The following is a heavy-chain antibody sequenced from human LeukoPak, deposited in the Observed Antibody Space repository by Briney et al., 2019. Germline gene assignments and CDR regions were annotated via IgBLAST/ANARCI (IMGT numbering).Heavy chain of an antibody. D-gene: IGHD4-17*01. Sequence: LETLSLTCSVSGGSISSSSYYWGWIRQPPGKGLEWIGAIYYSGSAYYNPSLKSRVTISVDTSKNQFSLKVTSVTAADTALYYCARAYGARPYYYFDYWGQGTLVTVSS. J-gene: IGHJ4*02. CDR2: IYYSGSA. CDR1: GGSISSSSYY. V-gene: IGHV4-39*01. CDR3: ARAYGARPYYYFDY.